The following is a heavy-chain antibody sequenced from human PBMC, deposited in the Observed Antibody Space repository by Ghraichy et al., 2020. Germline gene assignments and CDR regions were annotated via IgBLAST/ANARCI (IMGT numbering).Heavy chain of an antibody. CDR2: INSDGSST. J-gene: IGHJ6*03. CDR1: GFTFSSYW. CDR3: ARGGLVGATGYYMDV. Sequence: GGSLRLSCAASGFTFSSYWMHWVRQAPGKGLVWVSRINSDGSSTSYADSVKGRFTISRDNAKNTLYLQMNSLRAEDTAVYYCARGGLVGATGYYMDVWGKGTMVTVSS. V-gene: IGHV3-74*01. D-gene: IGHD1-26*01.